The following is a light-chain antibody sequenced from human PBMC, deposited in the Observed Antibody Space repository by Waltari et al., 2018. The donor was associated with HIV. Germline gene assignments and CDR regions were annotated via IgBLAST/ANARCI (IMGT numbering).Light chain of an antibody. Sequence: SSELTQDPAVSVALGQTVRVTWQGDSLTKKYARWIQRKPGQGPLLVIYGKNKRPSGIPDRFSGSDSGITSALTITGAQAEDEADYFCYSRDTNGDHWVFGGGTKVTVL. CDR1: SLTKKY. CDR3: YSRDTNGDHWV. J-gene: IGLJ3*02. CDR2: GKN. V-gene: IGLV3-19*01.